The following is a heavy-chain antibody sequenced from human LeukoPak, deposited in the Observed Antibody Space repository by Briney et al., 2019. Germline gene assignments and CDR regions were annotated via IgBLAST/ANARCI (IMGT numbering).Heavy chain of an antibody. CDR2: IYYSGST. Sequence: PSQTLSLTCTVSGGSISSGDYYWSWIRQPPGKGLEWIGYIYYSGSTYYNPSLKSRLTISVDTSKNQFSLKLSSVTAADTAVYYCARDYYASGHFDYWGQGTLVTVSS. J-gene: IGHJ4*02. CDR3: ARDYYASGHFDY. D-gene: IGHD3-22*01. CDR1: GGSISSGDYY. V-gene: IGHV4-30-4*01.